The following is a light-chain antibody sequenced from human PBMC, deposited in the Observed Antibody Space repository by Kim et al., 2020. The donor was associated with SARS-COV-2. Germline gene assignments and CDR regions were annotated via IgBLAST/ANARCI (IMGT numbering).Light chain of an antibody. J-gene: IGKJ2*01. CDR1: QSVSDTY. V-gene: IGKV3-20*01. CDR3: QNYDTSPLYT. Sequence: EIVLTQSPATLSLSPGERATLSCRASQSVSDTYLAWYQQKPGQAPRLLIYGASNRATGIPVRFSGSGSGTDFTLTISRLEPEDFAVYYCQNYDTSPLYTFGQGTKLEI. CDR2: GAS.